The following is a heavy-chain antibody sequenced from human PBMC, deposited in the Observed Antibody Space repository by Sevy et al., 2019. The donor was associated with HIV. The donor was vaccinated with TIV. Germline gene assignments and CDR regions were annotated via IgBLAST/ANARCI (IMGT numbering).Heavy chain of an antibody. CDR3: AKDIVVVPATSSGYFDL. Sequence: GGSLRLSCAASGFIFNDYAMHWVRQAPGKGLEWVSGITWNSDTIGYADSVKGRFTISRDNAKNSLKLQMNSLRLEDSALYYCAKDIVVVPATSSGYFDLWGRGTLVTVSS. D-gene: IGHD2-2*01. J-gene: IGHJ2*01. V-gene: IGHV3-9*01. CDR1: GFIFNDYA. CDR2: ITWNSDTI.